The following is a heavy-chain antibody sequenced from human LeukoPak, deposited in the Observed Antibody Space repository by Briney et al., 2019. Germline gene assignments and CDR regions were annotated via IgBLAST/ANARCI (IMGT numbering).Heavy chain of an antibody. CDR1: GDSVSSNSAG. Sequence: SQTLSLTCAISGDSVSSNSAGWNWIRQSPSRGLEGLGRTYYGSKWYNDYAVSVQSRITINPDTSKNQFSLQLNSVTPEDTAVYFCARSALAGAFDYWGQGTLVTVSS. D-gene: IGHD6-19*01. CDR3: ARSALAGAFDY. V-gene: IGHV6-1*01. CDR2: TYYGSKWYN. J-gene: IGHJ4*02.